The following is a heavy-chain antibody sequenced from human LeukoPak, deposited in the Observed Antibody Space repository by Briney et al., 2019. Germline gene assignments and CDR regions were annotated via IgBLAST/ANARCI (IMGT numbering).Heavy chain of an antibody. D-gene: IGHD6-13*01. J-gene: IGHJ4*02. CDR1: GDSVSGNSAA. V-gene: IGHV6-1*01. CDR2: TYYRSKWYT. Sequence: SQTLSLTCAISGDSVSGNSAAWNWIRQSPWRGLEWLGRTYYRSKWYTDYEVSVKSRLTINPDTSKNQFSLKLSSVTAADTAVYYCARVRQQLVRIDYWGQGTLVTVSS. CDR3: ARVRQQLVRIDY.